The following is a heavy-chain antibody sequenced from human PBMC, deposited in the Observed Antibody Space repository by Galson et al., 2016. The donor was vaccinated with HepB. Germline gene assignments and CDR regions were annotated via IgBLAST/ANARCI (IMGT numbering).Heavy chain of an antibody. CDR1: GNTFTSYA. V-gene: IGHV1-3*01. Sequence: SVKVSCKASGNTFTSYAFHWVRQAPGQGPEWMGWINAVNGKTKYSWKFQGRVTISRDTSARTAYMELSSLSSEDTAVYFCAMYGGYVDLFDYWGQGTLVTVSS. CDR3: AMYGGYVDLFDY. CDR2: INAVNGKT. D-gene: IGHD4-17*01. J-gene: IGHJ4*02.